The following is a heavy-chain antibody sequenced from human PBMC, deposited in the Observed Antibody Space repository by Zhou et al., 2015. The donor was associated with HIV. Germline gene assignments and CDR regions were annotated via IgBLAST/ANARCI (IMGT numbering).Heavy chain of an antibody. CDR1: GGTFSSFG. Sequence: QMQLVQSGAEVKKPGSSVKVSCKASGGTFSSFGISWVRQAPGQGLQWMGGIIPIFGTATYAQKFQGRVSITADKSSSTAYMELSSLRSEDTAVYYCAREHSSGYYYVFDYWGQGTLVTVSS. J-gene: IGHJ4*02. D-gene: IGHD3-22*01. CDR2: IIPIFGTA. CDR3: AREHSSGYYYVFDY. V-gene: IGHV1-69*06.